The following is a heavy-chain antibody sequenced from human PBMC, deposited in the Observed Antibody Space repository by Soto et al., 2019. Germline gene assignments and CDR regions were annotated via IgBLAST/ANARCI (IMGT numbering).Heavy chain of an antibody. D-gene: IGHD6-13*01. CDR1: GFTVSSNY. CDR3: ARDPFSAAGIVY. Sequence: GGSLRLSCAASGFTVSSNYMSWVRQAPGKGLEWVSVIYSGGGTYYADSVKGRFTISRDNSKNTLYLQMNSLRAEDTAVYYCARDPFSAAGIVYWGQGTLVTVSS. CDR2: IYSGGGT. J-gene: IGHJ4*02. V-gene: IGHV3-66*01.